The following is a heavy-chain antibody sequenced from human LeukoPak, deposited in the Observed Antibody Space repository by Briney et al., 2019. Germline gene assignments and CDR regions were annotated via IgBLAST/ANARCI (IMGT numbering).Heavy chain of an antibody. Sequence: SETLSLTCAVYGGSFSSYHWSWIRQPPGKGLEWIGYIYYTGSTSYSPSLTSRVTISVDTSKNQFSLKLSSVTAADTAVYYCARIVGDTRLGNWFDPWGQGTLSPSPQ. CDR1: GGSFSSYH. CDR2: IYYTGST. V-gene: IGHV4-59*08. D-gene: IGHD1-26*01. J-gene: IGHJ5*02. CDR3: ARIVGDTRLGNWFDP.